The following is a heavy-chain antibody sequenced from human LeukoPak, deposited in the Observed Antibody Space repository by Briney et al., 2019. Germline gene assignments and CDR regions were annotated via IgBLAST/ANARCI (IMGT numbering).Heavy chain of an antibody. D-gene: IGHD3-22*01. Sequence: PGGSLRLSCAASGFTFSSYEMNWVRQAPGKGQEWVANIKQDGSEKYYVDSVKGRFTISRDNAKNSLYLQMNSLRAEDTAVYYCARVSYDSSGYYFLTHYYYYMDVWGKGTTVTVSS. CDR3: ARVSYDSSGYYFLTHYYYYMDV. J-gene: IGHJ6*03. V-gene: IGHV3-7*01. CDR1: GFTFSSYE. CDR2: IKQDGSEK.